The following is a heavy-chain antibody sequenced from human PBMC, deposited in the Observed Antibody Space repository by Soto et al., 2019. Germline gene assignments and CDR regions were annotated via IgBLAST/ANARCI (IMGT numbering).Heavy chain of an antibody. CDR3: AKRHRVVGELSFPPPLCY. CDR2: ISGSGGST. CDR1: GFTFSSYA. D-gene: IGHD3-16*02. Sequence: GGSLRLSCAASGFTFSSYAMSWVRQAPGKGLEWVSAISGSGGSTYYADSVKGRFTISRDNSKNTLYLQMNSLRAEDTAVYYCAKRHRVVGELSFPPPLCYWGQGTLVAVSS. V-gene: IGHV3-23*01. J-gene: IGHJ4*02.